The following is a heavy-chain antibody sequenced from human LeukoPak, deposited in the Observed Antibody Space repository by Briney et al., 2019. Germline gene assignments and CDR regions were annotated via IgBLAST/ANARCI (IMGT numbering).Heavy chain of an antibody. CDR3: ARGASRIDY. Sequence: SQTLSLTCTVSGGSISSGSYYWSWIRQPAGKGLEWIGRIYTSGSTNYNPSLKNRVTISVDTSKNQFSLKLSSVTAADTAVYYCARGASRIDYWGQGTLVTVSS. J-gene: IGHJ4*02. CDR1: GGSISSGSYY. V-gene: IGHV4-61*02. CDR2: IYTSGST.